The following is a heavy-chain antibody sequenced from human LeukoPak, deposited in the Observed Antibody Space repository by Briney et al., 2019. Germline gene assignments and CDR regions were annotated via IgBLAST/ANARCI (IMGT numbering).Heavy chain of an antibody. V-gene: IGHV1-46*01. J-gene: IGHJ6*02. CDR3: ARDTGSGYYSSYGMDV. CDR2: INPSGGST. D-gene: IGHD3-22*01. CDR1: VSTFTSYY. Sequence: ASVNVTRKASVSTFTSYYMHWLRQAPAQGLEWMGVINPSGGSTSYAQKFQGRVTMTSDTSTNTVYMELSSLRSEDTAVYYCARDTGSGYYSSYGMDVWGQGTTVTVCS.